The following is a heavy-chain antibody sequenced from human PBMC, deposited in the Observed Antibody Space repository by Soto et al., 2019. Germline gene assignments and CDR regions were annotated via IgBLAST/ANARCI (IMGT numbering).Heavy chain of an antibody. CDR2: IYYSGST. D-gene: IGHD4-17*01. J-gene: IGHJ6*02. V-gene: IGHV4-39*01. Sequence: QLQLQESGPGLVKPSETLSLTCTVSGGSISSSSYYWGWIRQPPGKGLEWIGSIYYSGSTYYNPSLKSRVTISVDTSKNQFSLKLSSVTAADTAVYYCARYGDGYYYYGMDVWGQGTTVTVSS. CDR3: ARYGDGYYYYGMDV. CDR1: GGSISSSSYY.